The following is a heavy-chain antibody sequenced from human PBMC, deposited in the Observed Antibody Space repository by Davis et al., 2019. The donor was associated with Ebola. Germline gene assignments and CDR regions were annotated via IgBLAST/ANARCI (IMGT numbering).Heavy chain of an antibody. Sequence: SETLSLTCAVYGGSFSGYYWSWIRQPPGKGLEWIGEINHSGSTNYNPSLKTRVTISVDTSKNQFSLKLSSVTAADTAVYYGARARSGWDEIDAFDIWGQGTMVTVSS. V-gene: IGHV4-34*01. D-gene: IGHD6-19*01. J-gene: IGHJ3*02. CDR2: INHSGST. CDR3: ARARSGWDEIDAFDI. CDR1: GGSFSGYY.